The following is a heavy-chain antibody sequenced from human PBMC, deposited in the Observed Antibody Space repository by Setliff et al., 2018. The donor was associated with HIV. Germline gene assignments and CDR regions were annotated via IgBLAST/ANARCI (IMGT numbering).Heavy chain of an antibody. CDR1: GFTFSSYA. J-gene: IGHJ4*02. CDR3: AKFAPGGHSEIASEGISHFDS. CDR2: ISGSGGTT. V-gene: IGHV3-23*01. D-gene: IGHD6-13*01. Sequence: GGSLRLSCAASGFTFSSYAMSWVRQAPGKGLEWVSVISGSGGTTYYADSVKGRFTISRDNSKNTVFLQMNSLRVEDTAVYYCAKFAPGGHSEIASEGISHFDSWGQGTLVTVSS.